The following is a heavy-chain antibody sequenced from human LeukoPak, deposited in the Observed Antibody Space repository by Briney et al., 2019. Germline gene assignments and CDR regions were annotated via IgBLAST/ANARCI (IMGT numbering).Heavy chain of an antibody. CDR2: ISAYNGNT. V-gene: IGHV1-18*04. D-gene: IGHD3-22*01. CDR1: GYSFTEYG. Sequence: ASVKVTCKASGYSFTEYGINWVRQAPAQGLEWMGWISAYNGNTNFAPTFQDRVIMTTDTSTSTAYMELRSLRSDDTAVYLCVRSGYLFVVCDYWAQGTLVTVSS. J-gene: IGHJ4*02. CDR3: VRSGYLFVVCDY.